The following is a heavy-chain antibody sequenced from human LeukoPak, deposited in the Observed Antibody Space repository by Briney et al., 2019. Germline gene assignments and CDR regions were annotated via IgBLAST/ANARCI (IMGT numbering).Heavy chain of an antibody. D-gene: IGHD4-11*01. CDR2: ISAYNGNT. V-gene: IGHV1-18*01. CDR3: ARGGDPDYNNYKGWFDP. J-gene: IGHJ5*02. Sequence: ASVKVSCKASGYTFTSYGISWVRQAPGQGLEWMGWISAYNGNTNYAQKLQGRVTMTTDTSTSTAYMELSSLRSEDTAVYYCARGGDPDYNNYKGWFDPWGQGTLVTVSS. CDR1: GYTFTSYG.